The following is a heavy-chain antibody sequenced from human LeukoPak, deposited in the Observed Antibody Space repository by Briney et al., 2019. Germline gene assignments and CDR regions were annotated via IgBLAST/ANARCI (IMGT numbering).Heavy chain of an antibody. CDR1: GFIFGGYA. Sequence: GGSLRLSCAASGFIFGGYAMHWVRQAPGKGLQWLAFISYDGGKTYYADSVEGRFTISRDNSKSTVYLEINSLRSEDTAIYYCARGFNDFWSGSQLEYWGQGTLVTVSS. CDR3: ARGFNDFWSGSQLEY. D-gene: IGHD3-3*01. CDR2: ISYDGGKT. J-gene: IGHJ4*02. V-gene: IGHV3-30-3*01.